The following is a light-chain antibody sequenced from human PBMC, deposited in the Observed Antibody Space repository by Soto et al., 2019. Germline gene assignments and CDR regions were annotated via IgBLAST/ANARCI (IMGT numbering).Light chain of an antibody. Sequence: DIVMTQSPLSLPVTPGEPASISCRSSQSLLHSNGYNYLDWYLQKPGQSPELLIYLGSNRASGVPDRFSGSGSGTDFTLKISRVEAEYVGVYYCMQDLQTPITFGQGTRLEIK. J-gene: IGKJ5*01. CDR1: QSLLHSNGYNY. CDR2: LGS. CDR3: MQDLQTPIT. V-gene: IGKV2-28*01.